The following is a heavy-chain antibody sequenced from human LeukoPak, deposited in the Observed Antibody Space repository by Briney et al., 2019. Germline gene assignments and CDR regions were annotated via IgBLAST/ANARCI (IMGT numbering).Heavy chain of an antibody. CDR1: GGSISSSSYY. CDR3: AATLYCSSTSCYSGYFGY. CDR2: IYTSGST. V-gene: IGHV4-61*05. J-gene: IGHJ4*02. D-gene: IGHD2-2*01. Sequence: SETLSLTCTVSGGSISSSSYYWGWIRQPPGKGLEWIGRIYTSGSTNYNPSLKSRVTMSVDTSKNQFSLKLSSVTAADTAVYYCAATLYCSSTSCYSGYFGYWGQGTLVTVS.